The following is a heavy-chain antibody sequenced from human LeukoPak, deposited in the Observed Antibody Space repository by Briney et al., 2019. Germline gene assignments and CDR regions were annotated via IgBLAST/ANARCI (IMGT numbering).Heavy chain of an antibody. D-gene: IGHD6-13*01. V-gene: IGHV3-23*01. CDR1: GFTSINYA. CDR3: ANEESAAAGRDFEY. Sequence: PGGSLRLSCAASGFTSINYAMSWVRQAPGKGMEWVSSISGGGGNTYYADSVKGRFTISRDNSKNTVDLQMNSLRAEDTAVYYCANEESAAAGRDFEYWGQGILVTVSS. J-gene: IGHJ4*02. CDR2: ISGGGGNT.